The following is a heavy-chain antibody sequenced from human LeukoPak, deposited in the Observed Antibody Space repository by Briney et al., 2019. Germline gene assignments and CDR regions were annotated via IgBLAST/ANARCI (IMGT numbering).Heavy chain of an antibody. Sequence: ASVKVSFTASGYTFTGHFIHWVRQAPGQGLEWMGWSNPNSGGTNYAQKFQGRVTMTRDTSISTAYMELSRVRSDDTAVYYCAREYRRYSGTYYDYWGQGTLVTVSS. CDR1: GYTFTGHF. V-gene: IGHV1-2*02. J-gene: IGHJ4*02. CDR2: SNPNSGGT. CDR3: AREYRRYSGTYYDY. D-gene: IGHD5-12*01.